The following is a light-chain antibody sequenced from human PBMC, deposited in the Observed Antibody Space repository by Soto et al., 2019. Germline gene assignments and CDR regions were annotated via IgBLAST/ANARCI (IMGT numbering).Light chain of an antibody. Sequence: DIHMAQSPCPLSGSVGARVISTCRASQTISSWLAWYQQKPGKDPKILIYKASTLTSAVPSRFSGSGSATEFNLTISRLQADDAATYYCQHSNSYPEAVGQETQVDI. CDR1: QTISSW. CDR3: QHSNSYPEA. J-gene: IGKJ1*01. CDR2: KAS. V-gene: IGKV1-5*03.